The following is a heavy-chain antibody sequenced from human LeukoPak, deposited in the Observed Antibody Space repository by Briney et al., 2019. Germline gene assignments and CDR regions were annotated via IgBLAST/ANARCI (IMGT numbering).Heavy chain of an antibody. D-gene: IGHD2-2*01. V-gene: IGHV1-8*03. J-gene: IGHJ4*02. CDR1: GYTFTSYD. Sequence: ASVKVSCKASGYTFTSYDINWVRRATGQGLEWMGWMNPNSGNTGYAQKFQGRVTIIRNTSISTAYMELSSLRSEDTAVYYCARGLWCSSTSCHPFDYWGQGTLVTVSS. CDR2: MNPNSGNT. CDR3: ARGLWCSSTSCHPFDY.